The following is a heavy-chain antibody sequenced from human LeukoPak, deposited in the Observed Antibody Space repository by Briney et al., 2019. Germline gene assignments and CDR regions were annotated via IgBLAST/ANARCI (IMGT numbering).Heavy chain of an antibody. D-gene: IGHD5-12*01. CDR1: GFTVSSNY. V-gene: IGHV3-53*01. Sequence: PGGSLRLSCAASGFTVSSNYMSWVRQAPGKGLEWVSVIYSGGSTYHADSVKGRFTISRDNSKNTLYLQMTGLGAEDTAVYYCASRYSGYDNPFFDCWGQGTLVTVSS. J-gene: IGHJ4*02. CDR2: IYSGGST. CDR3: ASRYSGYDNPFFDC.